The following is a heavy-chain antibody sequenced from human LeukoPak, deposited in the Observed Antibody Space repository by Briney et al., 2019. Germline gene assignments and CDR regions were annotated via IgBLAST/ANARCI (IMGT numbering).Heavy chain of an antibody. D-gene: IGHD4-17*01. CDR2: IYYSGST. CDR3: ARGTDYGVLDY. V-gene: IGHV4-59*01. CDR1: GGSISSYY. Sequence: TSETLSLTCTVSGGSISSYYWSWIRQPPGKGLEWIGYIYYSGSTNYNPSLKSRVTISVDTSKNQFSLKLSSVTAADTAVYYCARGTDYGVLDYCGQGTLVTVSS. J-gene: IGHJ4*02.